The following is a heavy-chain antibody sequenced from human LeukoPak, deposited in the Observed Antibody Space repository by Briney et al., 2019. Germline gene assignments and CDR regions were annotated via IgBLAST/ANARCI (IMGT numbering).Heavy chain of an antibody. CDR2: ISGSGGST. CDR1: GFTFSSYG. CDR3: AKSGWFGELFGRNWFDP. Sequence: TGGSLRLSCAASGFTFSSYGMSWVRQAPGKGLEWVSAISGSGGSTYYADSVKGRFTISRDNSKNTLYLQMNSLRAEDTAVYYCAKSGWFGELFGRNWFDPWGQGTLVTVSS. J-gene: IGHJ5*02. D-gene: IGHD3-10*01. V-gene: IGHV3-23*01.